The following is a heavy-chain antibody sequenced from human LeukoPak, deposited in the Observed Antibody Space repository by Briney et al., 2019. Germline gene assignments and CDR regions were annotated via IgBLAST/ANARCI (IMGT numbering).Heavy chain of an antibody. Sequence: ASVDVSCQASGFTFTSYYMQWVQQAPGQGLEWMGIINPSGGSTSYAQQFKGRVTLTRDTSTSTCYMELSSLRSEDTAVYYCARAVSYIAAAGTGRDYWGQGTLVTVSS. CDR1: GFTFTSYY. V-gene: IGHV1-46*01. D-gene: IGHD6-13*01. CDR2: INPSGGST. J-gene: IGHJ4*02. CDR3: ARAVSYIAAAGTGRDY.